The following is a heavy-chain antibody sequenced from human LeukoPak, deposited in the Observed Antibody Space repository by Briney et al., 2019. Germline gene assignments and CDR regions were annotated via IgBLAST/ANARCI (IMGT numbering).Heavy chain of an antibody. D-gene: IGHD7-27*01. CDR3: ARELNWGLDY. CDR2: IWHDGSDK. J-gene: IGHJ4*02. V-gene: IGHV3-33*01. Sequence: PGRSLRLSCAASRYTFSTYGLHWVRQAPGKGLEWVALIWHDGSDKYYADSVKGRFTISRDTSKNTLYLQMNSLRAEDTAVYYCARELNWGLDYWGQGTLVTVSS. CDR1: RYTFSTYG.